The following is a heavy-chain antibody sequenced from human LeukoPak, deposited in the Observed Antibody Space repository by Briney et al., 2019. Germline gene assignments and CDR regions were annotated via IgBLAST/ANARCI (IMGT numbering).Heavy chain of an antibody. V-gene: IGHV4-39*01. CDR1: GGSISSSSYY. CDR3: ARHVRGSYYAY. Sequence: SETLSLTCTVSGGSISSSSYYWGWIRQPPGKGLEWIGSIYYSGSTYYNPSLKSRVTISVDTSKNQFSLKLSSVTAADTAVYYCARHVRGSYYAYWGQGTLVTVSS. CDR2: IYYSGST. J-gene: IGHJ4*02. D-gene: IGHD1-26*01.